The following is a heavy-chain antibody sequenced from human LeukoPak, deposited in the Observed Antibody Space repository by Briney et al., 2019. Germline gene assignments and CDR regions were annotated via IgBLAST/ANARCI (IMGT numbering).Heavy chain of an antibody. CDR2: ISSNGGTT. Sequence: GGSLRLSCSASGFSFSNNAMHSVRQAPGKGLEYVSGISSNGGTTGYADSVKGRFTISRDNSKRTLFLQMSSLRTEDTAIYYCASTYHYDSSGYYPFDYWGQGTLVTVSS. J-gene: IGHJ4*02. D-gene: IGHD3-22*01. V-gene: IGHV3-64D*09. CDR1: GFSFSNNA. CDR3: ASTYHYDSSGYYPFDY.